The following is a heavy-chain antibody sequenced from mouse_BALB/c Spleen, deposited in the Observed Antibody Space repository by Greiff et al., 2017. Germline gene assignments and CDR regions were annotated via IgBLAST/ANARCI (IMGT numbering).Heavy chain of an antibody. CDR1: GFNIKDYY. Sequence: EVKLQESGAELVRSGASVKLSCTASGFNIKDYYMHWVKQRPEQGLEWIGWIDPENGDTEYAPKFQGKATMTADTSSNTAYLQLSSLTSEDTAVYYCNADYYGSTGYLDVWGAGTTVTVSS. D-gene: IGHD1-1*01. CDR2: IDPENGDT. V-gene: IGHV14-4*02. CDR3: NADYYGSTGYLDV. J-gene: IGHJ1*01.